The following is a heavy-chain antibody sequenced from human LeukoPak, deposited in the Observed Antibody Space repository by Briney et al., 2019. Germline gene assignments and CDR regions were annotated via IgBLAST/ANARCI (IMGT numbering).Heavy chain of an antibody. Sequence: SETLSLTCTVSGGSISSYYWSWIRHPPGKGLEWIGYIYYSGSTNYNPSLKSRVTISVDTSKNQFSLKLSSVTAADTAVYYCARTGYCSSTSCYGDDAFDIWGQGTMVTVSS. V-gene: IGHV4-59*08. CDR3: ARTGYCSSTSCYGDDAFDI. CDR2: IYYSGST. D-gene: IGHD2-2*01. J-gene: IGHJ3*02. CDR1: GGSISSYY.